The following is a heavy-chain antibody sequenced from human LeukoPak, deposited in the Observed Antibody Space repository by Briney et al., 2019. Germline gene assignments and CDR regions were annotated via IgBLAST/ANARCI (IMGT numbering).Heavy chain of an antibody. J-gene: IGHJ4*02. D-gene: IGHD6-13*01. CDR1: GYTFTSYG. Sequence: ASVKVSCKASGYTFTSYGISWVRQAPGQGLEWMGRISAYNGNTNYAQKLQGRVTMTTDTSTSTAYMELRSLRSDDTAVYYCARPNIAAAGSAFDYWGQGTLVTVSS. V-gene: IGHV1-18*01. CDR3: ARPNIAAAGSAFDY. CDR2: ISAYNGNT.